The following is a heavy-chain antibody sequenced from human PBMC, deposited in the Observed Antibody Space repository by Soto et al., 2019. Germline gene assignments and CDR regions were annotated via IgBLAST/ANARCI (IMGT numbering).Heavy chain of an antibody. CDR3: AKSLIDWNDVEDY. Sequence: LRLSCAASGFTFSSYAMSWVRQAPGKGLEWVSAISGSGGSTYYADSVKGRFTISRDNSKNTLYLQMNSLRAEDTAVYYCAKSLIDWNDVEDYWGQGTLVTVSS. CDR1: GFTFSSYA. D-gene: IGHD1-1*01. CDR2: ISGSGGST. J-gene: IGHJ4*02. V-gene: IGHV3-23*01.